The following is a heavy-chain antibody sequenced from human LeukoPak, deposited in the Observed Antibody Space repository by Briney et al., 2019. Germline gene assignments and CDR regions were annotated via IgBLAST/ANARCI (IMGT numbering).Heavy chain of an antibody. D-gene: IGHD3-10*01. CDR1: GFIFSSYS. CDR2: VSSSSSYI. J-gene: IGHJ6*03. V-gene: IGHV3-21*01. CDR3: ARDLIYYGSGSYFYYYYYMDV. Sequence: GWSLRLSCAASGFIFSSYSMNWVRQAPGKGLEWVSSVSSSSSYIYYADSVKGRFTISRDNAKNSLYLQMNSLRAEDTAVYYCARDLIYYGSGSYFYYYYYMDVWGKGTTVTISS.